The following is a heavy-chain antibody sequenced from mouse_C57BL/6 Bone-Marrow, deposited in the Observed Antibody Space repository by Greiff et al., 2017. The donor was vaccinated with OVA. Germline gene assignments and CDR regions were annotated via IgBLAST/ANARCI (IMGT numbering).Heavy chain of an antibody. CDR1: GFSFTSYG. D-gene: IGHD4-1*01. Sequence: LQESGPGLVQPSQSLSITCTVSGFSFTSYGVHWVRQSPGKGLEWLGVIWSGGSTDYNAALIYRLSISKDNSKSQVFFKMNSRQANDTAIYYGARNNWDVWFAYWGQGTLVTVSA. CDR2: IWSGGST. V-gene: IGHV2-2*02. CDR3: ARNNWDVWFAY. J-gene: IGHJ3*01.